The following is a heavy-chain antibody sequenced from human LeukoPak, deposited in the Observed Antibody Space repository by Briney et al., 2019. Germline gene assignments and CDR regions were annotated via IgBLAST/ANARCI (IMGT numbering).Heavy chain of an antibody. CDR2: IIPIFGIA. V-gene: IGHV1-69*04. Sequence: SVKVSCKASGGTFSSDAISWVRQAPGQGLEWMGRIIPIFGIANYAQKFQGRVTITADKSTSTAYMELSSLRSEDTAVYYCASGYYDILTGYFDYWGQGTLVTVSS. D-gene: IGHD3-9*01. CDR1: GGTFSSDA. CDR3: ASGYYDILTGYFDY. J-gene: IGHJ4*02.